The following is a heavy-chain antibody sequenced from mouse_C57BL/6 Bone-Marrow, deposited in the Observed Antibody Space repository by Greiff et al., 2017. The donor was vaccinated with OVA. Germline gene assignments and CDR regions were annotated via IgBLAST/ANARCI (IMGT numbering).Heavy chain of an antibody. J-gene: IGHJ4*01. Sequence: QVQLQQPGAELVKPGASVKMSRKASGYTFTSYWITWVKQRPGQGLEWIGDIYPGSGSTNYNEKFKSKATLTVDTSSSTAYMQLSSLTSEDSAVYYCARSPFYYYAMDYWGQGTSVTVSS. CDR3: ARSPFYYYAMDY. CDR2: IYPGSGST. CDR1: GYTFTSYW. V-gene: IGHV1-55*01.